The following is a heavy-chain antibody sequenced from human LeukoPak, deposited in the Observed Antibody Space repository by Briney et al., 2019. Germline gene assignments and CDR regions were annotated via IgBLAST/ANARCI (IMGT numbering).Heavy chain of an antibody. CDR1: GFTFSSYA. CDR3: ARETYYYDNSGYKYFDY. CDR2: ISYDGSNK. J-gene: IGHJ4*02. Sequence: GGSLRLSCAASGFTFSSYAMHWVRQAPGKGLEWVAVISYDGSNKYYADSVKGRFTISRDNSKNTLYLQMNSLRAEDTAVYYCARETYYYDNSGYKYFDYWGQGTLVTVSS. V-gene: IGHV3-30-3*01. D-gene: IGHD3-22*01.